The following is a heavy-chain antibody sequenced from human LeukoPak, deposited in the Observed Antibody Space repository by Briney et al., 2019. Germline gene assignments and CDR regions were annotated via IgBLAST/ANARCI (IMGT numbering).Heavy chain of an antibody. D-gene: IGHD2-2*01. Sequence: GGSLRLSCAASGFTFSSYSMNWVRQAPGKGLEWVSSISSSSSYIYYADSVKGRFTISRDNAKSSLYLQMNSLRAEDTAVYYCARDSCSSTSCYYYWGQGTLVTVSS. J-gene: IGHJ4*02. CDR1: GFTFSSYS. V-gene: IGHV3-21*01. CDR3: ARDSCSSTSCYYY. CDR2: ISSSSSYI.